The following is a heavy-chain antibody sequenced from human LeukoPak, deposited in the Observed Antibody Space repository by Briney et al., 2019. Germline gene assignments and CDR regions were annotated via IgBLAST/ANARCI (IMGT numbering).Heavy chain of an antibody. V-gene: IGHV4-39*07. CDR1: GGSISSSSYY. CDR2: IYYSGST. CDR3: AREVDSSGSLSY. D-gene: IGHD3-22*01. Sequence: SETLSLTCTVSGGSISSSSYYWGWIRQPPGKGLEWIGSIYYSGSTYYNPSLKSRVTISVDTSENQFSLKLSSVTAADTAVYYCAREVDSSGSLSYWGQGTLVTVSS. J-gene: IGHJ4*02.